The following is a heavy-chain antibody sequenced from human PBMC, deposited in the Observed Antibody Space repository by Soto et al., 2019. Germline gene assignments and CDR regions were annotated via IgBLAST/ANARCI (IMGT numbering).Heavy chain of an antibody. D-gene: IGHD3-22*01. V-gene: IGHV3-74*01. Sequence: MHGVPLTTKKGMMWVSRINNDGSSTTYADSVKGRFTISRDNAKNTLYLQMNSLKAEDTVFYFFVKDEDSRAYSVFNLWGQRS. J-gene: IGHJ1*01. CDR2: INNDGSST. CDR3: VKDEDSRAYSVFNL.